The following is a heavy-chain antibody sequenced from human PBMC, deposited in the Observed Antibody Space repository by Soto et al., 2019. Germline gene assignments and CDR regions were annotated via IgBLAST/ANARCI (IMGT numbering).Heavy chain of an antibody. J-gene: IGHJ4*02. CDR1: GFNFIRKY. CDR3: ARGLYDSGSFYFDS. Sequence: EVQLVESGGGLIQPGGSLRLSCAASGFNFIRKYMIWVRQAPGKGLEWVSILYSGGTTYYADSVKGRFTISRDTSENTLYLQMNSLRAEDTAVYYCARGLYDSGSFYFDSWGQGTLSTVSS. V-gene: IGHV3-53*01. CDR2: LYSGGTT. D-gene: IGHD3-10*01.